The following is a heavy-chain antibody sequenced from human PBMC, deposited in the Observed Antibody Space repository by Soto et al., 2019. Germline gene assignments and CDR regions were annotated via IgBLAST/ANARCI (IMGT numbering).Heavy chain of an antibody. Sequence: ASVKVSCKASGYTFTSYYMHCVRQAPGQGLEWMGIINPSGGSTSYAQKFQGRVTMTRDTSTSTVYMELSSLRSEDTAVYYCASALGTMVRGVIIKRYYYGMDVWG. CDR3: ASALGTMVRGVIIKRYYYGMDV. V-gene: IGHV1-46*03. D-gene: IGHD3-10*01. CDR2: INPSGGST. J-gene: IGHJ6*02. CDR1: GYTFTSYY.